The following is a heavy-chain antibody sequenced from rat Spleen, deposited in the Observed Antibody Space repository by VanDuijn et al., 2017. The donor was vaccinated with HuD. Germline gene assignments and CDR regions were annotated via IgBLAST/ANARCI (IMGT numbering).Heavy chain of an antibody. CDR3: ATHAGLRDYFDY. V-gene: IGHV5-46*01. Sequence: EVQLVESGGGLVQPGRSMKLSCAASGFTFSSFPMAWVRQAPTKGLEWVATIIYDGSSTYYRDSVKGRFTISRDNAKSTLYLQMDSLRSEDTATYYCATHAGLRDYFDYWGQGTLVTVSS. CDR2: IIYDGSST. D-gene: IGHD1-7*01. CDR1: GFTFSSFP. J-gene: IGHJ3*01.